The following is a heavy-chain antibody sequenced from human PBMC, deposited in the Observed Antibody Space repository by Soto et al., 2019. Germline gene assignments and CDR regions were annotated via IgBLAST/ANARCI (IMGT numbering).Heavy chain of an antibody. V-gene: IGHV1-3*01. J-gene: IGHJ6*02. CDR2: INAGNGNT. CDR1: GYTFTSYA. Sequence: ASVKVSCKASGYTFTSYAMHWVRQAPGQRLEWMGWINAGNGNTKYSQKFQGRVTITRDTSASTAYMDFRSLKSEDTAVYYCAASPSFWQNYYYGAMDVWGQGTTVTVSS. CDR3: AASPSFWQNYYYGAMDV.